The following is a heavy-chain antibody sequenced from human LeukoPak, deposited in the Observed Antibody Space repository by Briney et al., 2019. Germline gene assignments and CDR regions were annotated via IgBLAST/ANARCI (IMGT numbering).Heavy chain of an antibody. CDR3: ARGGVRSSSWYRY. CDR2: INHSGST. V-gene: IGHV4-34*01. J-gene: IGHJ4*02. CDR1: GGSISGYY. Sequence: SETLSLTCTVSGGSISGYYWSWIRQPPGKGLEWIGEINHSGSTNYNPSLKSRVTISVDTSKNQFSLKLSSVTAADTAVYYCARGGVRSSSWYRYWGQGTLVTVSS. D-gene: IGHD6-13*01.